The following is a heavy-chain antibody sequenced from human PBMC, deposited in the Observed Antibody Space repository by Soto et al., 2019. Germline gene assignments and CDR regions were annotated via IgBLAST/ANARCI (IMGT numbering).Heavy chain of an antibody. Sequence: PSETLSLTCTVYGGSFSGYYWSWIRQPPGKGLEWIGDINHSGSTNYNPSLKSRVTISVDTSKNQFSLKLSSVTAADTAVYYCARHPRITIFGVVYYYYYMDVWGKGTTVTVSS. CDR2: INHSGST. CDR1: GGSFSGYY. V-gene: IGHV4-34*01. CDR3: ARHPRITIFGVVYYYYYMDV. J-gene: IGHJ6*03. D-gene: IGHD3-3*01.